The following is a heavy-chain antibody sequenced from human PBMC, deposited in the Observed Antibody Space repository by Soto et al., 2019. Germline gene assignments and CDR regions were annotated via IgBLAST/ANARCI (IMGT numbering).Heavy chain of an antibody. D-gene: IGHD5-12*01. J-gene: IGHJ6*02. Sequence: SSETLSLTCTVSGGSITSYYCSCVRQPPVKGLEWIGYIYYSGSTNYNPSLKSRVTISVDTSKNQFSLKLSSVTAADTAVYYCARDRYSGYDYDYYGMDVWGQGTTVTVSS. CDR1: GGSITSYY. CDR3: ARDRYSGYDYDYYGMDV. CDR2: IYYSGST. V-gene: IGHV4-59*01.